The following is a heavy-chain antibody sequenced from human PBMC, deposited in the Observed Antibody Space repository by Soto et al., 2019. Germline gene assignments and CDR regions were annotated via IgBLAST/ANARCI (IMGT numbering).Heavy chain of an antibody. V-gene: IGHV3-7*03. CDR3: ASQGDVCRGNDCYRHFDS. CDR2: IREDGNER. CDR1: GLRFSDYW. D-gene: IGHD5-12*01. J-gene: IGHJ4*02. Sequence: VQLAESGGGLVQPGGSLRLSCAASGLRFSDYWMNWVRQARGKGLEWVANIREDGNERYYVDSVKGRFTISRDNAKNLMYLERNNLRVEDTAVSYCASQGDVCRGNDCYRHFDSWGQGTLVTVSS.